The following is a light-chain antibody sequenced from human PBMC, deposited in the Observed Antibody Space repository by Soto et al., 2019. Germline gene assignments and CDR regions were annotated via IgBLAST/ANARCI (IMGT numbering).Light chain of an antibody. Sequence: ELVLTQSPATLSVSPGARATLSCRASQSVSSSYLAWYQQKPGQAPRLLIYGASSRATGIPDRFSGSVSGTDLTINISRLQPEDGEVYDGQQYGSSPRTFGQGTKVDI. CDR2: GAS. CDR1: QSVSSSY. J-gene: IGKJ1*01. CDR3: QQYGSSPRT. V-gene: IGKV3-20*01.